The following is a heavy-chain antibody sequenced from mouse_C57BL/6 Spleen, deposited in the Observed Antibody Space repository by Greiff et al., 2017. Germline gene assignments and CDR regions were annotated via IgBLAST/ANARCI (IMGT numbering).Heavy chain of an antibody. CDR2: INPSSGYT. J-gene: IGHJ2*01. Sequence: VKLQQSGAELAKPGASVKLSCKASGYTFTSYWMHWVKQRPGQGLEWIGYINPSSGYTKYNQKFKDKATLTADKPSSTAYMQLSSLTYEDSAVYYCARKDYDAYYWGQGTTLTVSS. CDR3: ARKDYDAYY. CDR1: GYTFTSYW. V-gene: IGHV1-7*01. D-gene: IGHD2-4*01.